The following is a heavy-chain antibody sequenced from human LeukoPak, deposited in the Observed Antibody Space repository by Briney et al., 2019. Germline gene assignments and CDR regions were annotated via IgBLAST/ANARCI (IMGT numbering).Heavy chain of an antibody. CDR3: AREYSSSSGRRAFDV. J-gene: IGHJ3*01. CDR2: IYYSGAT. V-gene: IGHV4-59*08. D-gene: IGHD6-6*01. CDR1: GGSISSYY. Sequence: RSSETLSLTCTVPGGSISSYYWSWIRQSPGQGLEWIGYIYYSGATNYNPSLKSRVTISVDTAKNQFSLKLSSVTAADTAVYYCAREYSSSSGRRAFDVWGQGTMVTVSS.